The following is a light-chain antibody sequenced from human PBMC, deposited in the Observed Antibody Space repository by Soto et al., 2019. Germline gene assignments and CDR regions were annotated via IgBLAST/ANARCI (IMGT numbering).Light chain of an antibody. CDR3: QQYGTSRT. CDR2: GAS. CDR1: QSVSNNY. V-gene: IGKV3-20*01. Sequence: EIVMTQSPATLSVSPGERATLSCRASQSVSNNYLAWFQQKPGQAPRLLIYGASNRATGIPDRFSGRGSGTDFTLTISRLEPEDFAVDYCQQYGTSRTFGQGTNVDIK. J-gene: IGKJ1*01.